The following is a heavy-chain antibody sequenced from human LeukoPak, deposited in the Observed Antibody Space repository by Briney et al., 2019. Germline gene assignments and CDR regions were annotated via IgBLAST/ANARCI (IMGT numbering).Heavy chain of an antibody. CDR2: ITRDSIYT. Sequence: GGSLRLSCAASGFTFNNYNMNWVRQTPGKGLEWVSSITRDSIYTFYADSVRGRFTISRDNAKNLLSLQMNSLRAEDTAVYYCARDPYIGYYGDDYYYYMDVWGKGTTVTVSS. CDR1: GFTFNNYN. CDR3: ARDPYIGYYGDDYYYYMDV. J-gene: IGHJ6*03. V-gene: IGHV3-21*01. D-gene: IGHD4-17*01.